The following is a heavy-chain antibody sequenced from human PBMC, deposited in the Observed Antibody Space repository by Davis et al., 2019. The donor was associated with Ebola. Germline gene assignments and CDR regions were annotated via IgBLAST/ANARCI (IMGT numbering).Heavy chain of an antibody. J-gene: IGHJ5*02. Sequence: GESLKISCAASGFTFSSYWMSWVRQAPGKGLEWVGRIKSKTDGGTTDYAAPVKGRFTISRDDSKNTLYLQMNSLKTEDTAVYYCTTDYDFWSGMPIITWGQGTLVTVSS. CDR3: TTDYDFWSGMPIIT. V-gene: IGHV3-15*01. CDR1: GFTFSSYW. CDR2: IKSKTDGGTT. D-gene: IGHD3-3*01.